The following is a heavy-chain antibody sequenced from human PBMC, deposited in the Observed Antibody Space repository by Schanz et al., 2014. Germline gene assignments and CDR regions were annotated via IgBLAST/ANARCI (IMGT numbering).Heavy chain of an antibody. Sequence: QVQLQESGPGLVKPSGTLSLTCTVSGGSISSNNWWTWVRQPPGKGLEWIGEIYQSGKTTYDPSLKSRLTVSMDKSSTQFSRRLTSVTAADTAVYFCAGRPVRARSGGLDSWGQGTLVTVSS. V-gene: IGHV4-4*02. D-gene: IGHD6-19*01. CDR3: AGRPVRARSGGLDS. CDR1: GGSISSNNW. J-gene: IGHJ4*02. CDR2: IYQSGKT.